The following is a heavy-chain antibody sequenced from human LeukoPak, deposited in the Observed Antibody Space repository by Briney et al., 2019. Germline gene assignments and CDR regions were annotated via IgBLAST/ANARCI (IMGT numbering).Heavy chain of an antibody. CDR3: ARTTYYYDSSGYYSRYYFDY. D-gene: IGHD3-22*01. CDR1: GGSISSSSYY. CDR2: IYYSGST. Sequence: PSETLSLTCTVSGGSISSSSYYWGWIRQPPGKGLEWIGSIYYSGSTYYNPSLKSRVTISVDTSKNQFSLKLSSVTAADTAVYYCARTTYYYDSSGYYSRYYFDYWGQETLVTVSS. J-gene: IGHJ4*02. V-gene: IGHV4-39*07.